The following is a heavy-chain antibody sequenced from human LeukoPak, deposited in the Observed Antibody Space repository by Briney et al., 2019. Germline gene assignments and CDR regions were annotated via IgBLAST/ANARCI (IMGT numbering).Heavy chain of an antibody. J-gene: IGHJ4*02. Sequence: GGSLRLSCAASGFTFSRYWTHWVRQVPGKGLMWVSRINPDGSSTSYADSVKGRFTISRDNAKNTLYLQMNSLSPEDTAVYFCTKDTYGPEDSWGQGTLVTVSS. CDR1: GFTFSRYW. D-gene: IGHD4-17*01. CDR3: TKDTYGPEDS. CDR2: INPDGSST. V-gene: IGHV3-74*01.